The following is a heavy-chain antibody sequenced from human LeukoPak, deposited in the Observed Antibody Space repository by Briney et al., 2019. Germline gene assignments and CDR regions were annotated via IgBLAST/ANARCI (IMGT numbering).Heavy chain of an antibody. CDR1: GYTFTSYY. Sequence: ASVKVSCKASGYTFTSYYMHWVRQAPGQGLEWMGIINPSGGSTSYAQKFQGRVTITADESTSTAYMELSSLRSEDTAVYYCARSGLAAAPRYYYYYHYMDVWGKGTTVTVSS. CDR2: INPSGGST. D-gene: IGHD6-13*01. CDR3: ARSGLAAAPRYYYYYHYMDV. V-gene: IGHV1-46*01. J-gene: IGHJ6*03.